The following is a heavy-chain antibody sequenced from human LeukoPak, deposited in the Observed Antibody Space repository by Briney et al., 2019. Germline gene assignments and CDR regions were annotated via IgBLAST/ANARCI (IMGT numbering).Heavy chain of an antibody. V-gene: IGHV3-48*01. J-gene: IGHJ6*02. CDR1: GFTFSSYS. Sequence: GGSLRLSCAASGFTFSSYSMNWVRQAPGKGLEWVSYISSSSTIYYADSVKGRFTISRDNAKNSLYLQMNSLRAEDTAVYYCARDQSSWSGMDVWGQGTTVTVSS. CDR3: ARDQSSWSGMDV. D-gene: IGHD6-13*01. CDR2: ISSSSTI.